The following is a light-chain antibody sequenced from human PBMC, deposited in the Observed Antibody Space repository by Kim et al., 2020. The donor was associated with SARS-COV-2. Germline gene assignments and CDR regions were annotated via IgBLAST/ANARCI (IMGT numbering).Light chain of an antibody. J-gene: IGLJ2*01. CDR1: TGAVTSGHY. Sequence: QAVVTQEPSLTVSPGGTVTLTCGSSTGAVTSGHYPYWFQQKPGQAPRTLIYDTSKKHSWTPARFSGSLLGGKAALTLSGAQPEDEAEYYCFLSYSGGHVVFGGGTQLTVL. V-gene: IGLV7-46*01. CDR2: DTS. CDR3: FLSYSGGHVV.